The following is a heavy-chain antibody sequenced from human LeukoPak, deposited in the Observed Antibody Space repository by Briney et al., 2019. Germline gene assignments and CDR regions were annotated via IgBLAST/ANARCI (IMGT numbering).Heavy chain of an antibody. CDR3: AXARXPYRTSSGFDY. V-gene: IGHV3-23*01. Sequence: PGGCLRLSCAASGVTFRSDAMSWGGQAPGKGVEGGSAFYISGGSTHYADSVNGRFTISTDNSTNTLYLQMHSLRAAATAVYYCAXARXPYRTSSGFDYWGQGTLVTVSS. CDR2: FYISGGST. CDR1: GVTFRSDA. J-gene: IGHJ4*02. D-gene: IGHD6-6*01.